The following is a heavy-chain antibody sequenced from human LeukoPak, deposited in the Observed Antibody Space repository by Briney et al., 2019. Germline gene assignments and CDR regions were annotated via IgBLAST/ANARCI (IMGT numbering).Heavy chain of an antibody. V-gene: IGHV3-21*01. Sequence: GGSLRLSCAASGFTFSSCSMNWVRQAPGKGLEWVSSISSSSSYIYYAHSVKGRFTISTDNAKNSLYLQMNSLRAEDTAVYYCARDVDIVATIVADYWGQGTLVTVSS. J-gene: IGHJ4*02. D-gene: IGHD5-12*01. CDR2: ISSSSSYI. CDR1: GFTFSSCS. CDR3: ARDVDIVATIVADY.